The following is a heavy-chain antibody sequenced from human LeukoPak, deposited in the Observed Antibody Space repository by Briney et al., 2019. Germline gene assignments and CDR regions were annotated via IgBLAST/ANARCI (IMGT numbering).Heavy chain of an antibody. Sequence: SETLSLTCTVSGGSISSSSYYWSWIRQPAGKGLEWIGRIYTSGSTNYNPSLKSRVTISVDTSKNQFSLKLSPVTAADTAVYYCARDTVVPAVNSWFDPWGQGTLVTVSS. J-gene: IGHJ5*02. CDR3: ARDTVVPAVNSWFDP. V-gene: IGHV4-61*02. D-gene: IGHD2-2*01. CDR1: GGSISSSSYY. CDR2: IYTSGST.